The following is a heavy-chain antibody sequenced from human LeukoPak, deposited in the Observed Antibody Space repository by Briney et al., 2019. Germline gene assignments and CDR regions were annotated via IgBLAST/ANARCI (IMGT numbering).Heavy chain of an antibody. CDR1: GYTFTGYY. V-gene: IGHV1-2*02. Sequence: ASVKVSCKASGYTFTGYYMHWVRQAPGQGLEWMGWINPNSGGTNYAQKLQGRVTMTTDTSTSTAYMELRSLRSDDTAVYYCARARGVARPFDYWGQGTLVTVSS. J-gene: IGHJ4*02. D-gene: IGHD5-12*01. CDR2: INPNSGGT. CDR3: ARARGVARPFDY.